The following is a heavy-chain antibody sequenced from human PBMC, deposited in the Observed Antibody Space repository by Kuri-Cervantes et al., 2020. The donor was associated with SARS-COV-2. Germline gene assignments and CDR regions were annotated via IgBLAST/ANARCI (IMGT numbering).Heavy chain of an antibody. D-gene: IGHD3-10*01. CDR2: IIPIFGTA. CDR1: GGTFSSYA. J-gene: IGHJ6*02. CDR3: ARDRVWFGELSGYGMDV. Sequence: SVKVSCKASGGTFSSYAISWVRQAPGQGLEWMGGIIPIFGTANYAQKFQGRVTITADESTSTAYMELSSLRSEDTAVYYCARDRVWFGELSGYGMDVWGQGTTVTVSS. V-gene: IGHV1-69*13.